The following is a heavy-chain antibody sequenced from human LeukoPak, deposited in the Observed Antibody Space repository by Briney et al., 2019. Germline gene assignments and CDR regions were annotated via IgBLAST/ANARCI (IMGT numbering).Heavy chain of an antibody. V-gene: IGHV4-59*01. Sequence: SETLSLTCTVSGGSISSYYWSWIRQPPGKGLEWIGYMLYSGSTNYNPSLKSRVTISVDTSKNQFSLKLSFVTAADTAVYYCARWILYSSGSYSDYWGQGTLVTVSS. J-gene: IGHJ4*02. CDR3: ARWILYSSGSYSDY. CDR2: MLYSGST. CDR1: GGSISSYY. D-gene: IGHD3-10*01.